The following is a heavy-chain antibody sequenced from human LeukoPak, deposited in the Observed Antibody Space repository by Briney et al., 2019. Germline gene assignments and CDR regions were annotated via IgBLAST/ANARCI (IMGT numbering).Heavy chain of an antibody. CDR2: IRSKAYGETA. J-gene: IGHJ4*02. CDR1: GFTFGDYA. D-gene: IGHD1-1*01. Sequence: GGPLRLSCTASGFTFGDYAMSWIRQAPGKGLEWVGFIRSKAYGETADYAASVKGRFTISRDDSKAIAYLQMNSLKTEDTAVYPCTRDRGAYNLYDYWGQGTLVTVSS. V-gene: IGHV3-49*03. CDR3: TRDRGAYNLYDY.